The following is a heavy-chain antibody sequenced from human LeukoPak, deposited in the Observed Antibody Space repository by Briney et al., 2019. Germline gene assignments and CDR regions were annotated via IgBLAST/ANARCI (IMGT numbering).Heavy chain of an antibody. D-gene: IGHD3-22*01. CDR2: INHSGST. CDR1: GGSFSGYY. CDR3: ASLHSRGFPYYFGY. J-gene: IGHJ4*02. V-gene: IGHV4-34*01. Sequence: SETLSLTCAVSGGSFSGYYWSWIRQPPGKGLEWIGEINHSGSTNYNPSLKSRVTIAVDTSKNQFSLRLSSVTAADTAVYFCASLHSRGFPYYFGYWGQGTLVTVSS.